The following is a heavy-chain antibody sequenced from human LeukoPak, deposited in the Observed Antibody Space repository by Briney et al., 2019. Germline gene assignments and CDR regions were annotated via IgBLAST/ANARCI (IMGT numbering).Heavy chain of an antibody. CDR2: IYYSGST. D-gene: IGHD3-9*01. J-gene: IGHJ5*02. CDR1: GGSISSYY. V-gene: IGHV4-59*08. CDR3: ATTYFDYRSLSSWWFDP. Sequence: SETLSLTRTVSGGSISSYYCSWIRQPPRKGLEWIWYIYYSGSTDYNPSLKSRVTISVDTSKNQFSLKLSSVTAADTAVYYCATTYFDYRSLSSWWFDPWGQGTLVTVSS.